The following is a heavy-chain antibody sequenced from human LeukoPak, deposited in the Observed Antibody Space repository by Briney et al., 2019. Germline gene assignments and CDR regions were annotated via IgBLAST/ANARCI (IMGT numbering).Heavy chain of an antibody. D-gene: IGHD5-24*01. CDR1: GGSFSRCH. CDR3: ASPKDGYTDGPHWAFDI. V-gene: IGHV4-34*01. J-gene: IGHJ3*02. CDR2: INQSGNS. Sequence: SETLSLTCAVYGGSFSRCHWTWSRQSPGKGLEWIGEINQSGNSNYNPSLKSRVTISVDTSKSQFSLKARSVTAADTAVYYCASPKDGYTDGPHWAFDIWGQGSMVTVSS.